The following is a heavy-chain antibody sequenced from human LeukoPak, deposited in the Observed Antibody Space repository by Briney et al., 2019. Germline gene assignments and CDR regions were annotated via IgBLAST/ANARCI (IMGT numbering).Heavy chain of an antibody. V-gene: IGHV4-34*01. CDR1: GGSFSGYY. CDR2: INHSGST. Sequence: PSETLSLTCAVYGGSFSGYYWSWIRQPPGKGLEWIGEINHSGSTNYNPSLKSRVTISVDTSKNQFSLKLSSVTAADTAVYYCARGSDGIAARPGDNWFDPWGQGTLVTVSS. J-gene: IGHJ5*02. CDR3: ARGSDGIAARPGDNWFDP. D-gene: IGHD6-6*01.